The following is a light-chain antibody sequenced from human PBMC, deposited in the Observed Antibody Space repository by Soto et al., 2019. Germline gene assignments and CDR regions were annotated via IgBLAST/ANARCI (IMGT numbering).Light chain of an antibody. Sequence: DIQMTQSPSSLSASVGDRVTITCRASQSISSYLNWYQQKPGKAPKLLIYAASSLQSGVPSRFSGSESGTDFTLTISSLQPEDFATYDCQQSYSTPDTFGQGTKLEIK. J-gene: IGKJ2*01. CDR1: QSISSY. CDR2: AAS. CDR3: QQSYSTPDT. V-gene: IGKV1-39*01.